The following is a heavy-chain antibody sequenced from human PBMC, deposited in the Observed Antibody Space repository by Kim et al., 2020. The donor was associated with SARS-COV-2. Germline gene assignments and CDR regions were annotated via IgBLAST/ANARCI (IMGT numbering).Heavy chain of an antibody. J-gene: IGHJ4*02. Sequence: NDAQKFQGRVTITADKSTSTAYMELSSLRSEDTAVYYCARGVDTTRYFDYWGQGTLVTVSS. D-gene: IGHD1-26*01. CDR3: ARGVDTTRYFDY. V-gene: IGHV1-69*04.